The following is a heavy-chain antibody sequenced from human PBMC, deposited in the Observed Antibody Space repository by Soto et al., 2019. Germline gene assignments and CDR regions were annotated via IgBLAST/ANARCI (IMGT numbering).Heavy chain of an antibody. CDR3: ARRHLAVAVSPWFDP. Sequence: QVTLKESGPVLVKPTETLTLRCTVSGLSITDSEMGVSWIRQPPGQPLEWLAHIDSSGEKSYRTFLKSRLAISKDTSKNQIVRTMTNMDPADTATYYCARRHLAVAVSPWFDPWGQGIPVTVSS. CDR1: GLSITDSEMG. D-gene: IGHD6-19*01. CDR2: IDSSGEK. V-gene: IGHV2-26*01. J-gene: IGHJ5*02.